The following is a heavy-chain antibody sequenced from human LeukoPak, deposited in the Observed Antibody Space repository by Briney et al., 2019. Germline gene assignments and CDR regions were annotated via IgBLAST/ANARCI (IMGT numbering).Heavy chain of an antibody. CDR3: ASAHGPMVRGVTYYFDY. V-gene: IGHV1-2*02. CDR2: INPNSGGT. Sequence: ASVKVSCKASGYTFTGYYMHRVRQAPGQGLEWMGWINPNSGGTNYAQKFQGRVTMTSDTPISTAYMELSRLRSDDTAVYYCASAHGPMVRGVTYYFDYWGQGTLVTVSS. CDR1: GYTFTGYY. J-gene: IGHJ4*02. D-gene: IGHD3-10*01.